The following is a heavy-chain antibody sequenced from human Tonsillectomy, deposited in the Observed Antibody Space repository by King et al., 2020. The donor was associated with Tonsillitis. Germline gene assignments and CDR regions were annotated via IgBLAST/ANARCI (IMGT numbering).Heavy chain of an antibody. J-gene: IGHJ6*02. CDR1: GGSFSGYY. CDR2: INHSGST. V-gene: IGHV4-34*01. CDR3: ARGIFGVFIDLYYYGFDV. Sequence: VQLQQWGAGLLKPSETLSLTSAVYGGSFSGYYWSWIRQPPGKGLEWIGEINHSGSTDYNPSLKSRVTISVDTSKNQFSLKLSSVTAADTAVYYCARGIFGVFIDLYYYGFDVWGQGTTVTVSS. D-gene: IGHD3-3*02.